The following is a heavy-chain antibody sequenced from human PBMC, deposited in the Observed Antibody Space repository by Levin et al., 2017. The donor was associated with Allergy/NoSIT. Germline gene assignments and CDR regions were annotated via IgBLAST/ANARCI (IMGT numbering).Heavy chain of an antibody. D-gene: IGHD2-2*01. Sequence: GGSLRLSCAASGFTFSSFFMTWVRQAPGKGLEWVATIKEDGGEKYYVDSLKGRFTISRDNAKNSLSLQMNNLRGEDTGVYYRARYEGYCRSTACPIDVWGKGTTVTVSS. J-gene: IGHJ6*04. CDR2: IKEDGGEK. CDR1: GFTFSSFF. CDR3: ARYEGYCRSTACPIDV. V-gene: IGHV3-7*04.